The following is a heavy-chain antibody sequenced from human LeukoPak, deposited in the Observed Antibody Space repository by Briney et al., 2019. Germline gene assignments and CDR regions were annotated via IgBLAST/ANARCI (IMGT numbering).Heavy chain of an antibody. Sequence: SETLSLTCAVSGGSISGGGYSWSWIRQPPGKGLEWIGYIYHSGNTYYSPSLKTRVTISVDRSKNQFSLKLSSVTAADTAVYYCARASQGGTYADYWGQGTLVTVSS. J-gene: IGHJ4*02. D-gene: IGHD1-26*01. V-gene: IGHV4-30-2*01. CDR3: ARASQGGTYADY. CDR2: IYHSGNT. CDR1: GGSISGGGYS.